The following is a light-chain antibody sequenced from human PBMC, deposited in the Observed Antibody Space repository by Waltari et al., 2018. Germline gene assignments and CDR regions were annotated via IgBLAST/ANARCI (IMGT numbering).Light chain of an antibody. V-gene: IGKV4-1*01. CDR2: WAS. CDR3: QQYYSTPPT. J-gene: IGKJ5*01. CDR1: QSVLYSSNNKNY. Sequence: DIVMTQSPDSLAVSLGERATINCKSSQSVLYSSNNKNYLAWYQQKPGQPPKLRIYWASTPESVVPDRFSGSGSGTDFTLTISSLQAEDVAVYYCQQYYSTPPTFGQGTRLEIK.